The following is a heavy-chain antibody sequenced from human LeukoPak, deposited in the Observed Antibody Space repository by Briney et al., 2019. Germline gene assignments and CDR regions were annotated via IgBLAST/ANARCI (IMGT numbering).Heavy chain of an antibody. Sequence: GGSLRLACAASGFTFSNYAMSWVRQAPGKGLEWVSSMSGSGGSTYYADSVKGRFTISRDNSKNTLYLQMNDLRAEDTALYYCAKNQGQWLVPVDYWGQGTLVTVSS. V-gene: IGHV3-23*01. CDR2: MSGSGGST. CDR1: GFTFSNYA. J-gene: IGHJ4*01. D-gene: IGHD6-19*01. CDR3: AKNQGQWLVPVDY.